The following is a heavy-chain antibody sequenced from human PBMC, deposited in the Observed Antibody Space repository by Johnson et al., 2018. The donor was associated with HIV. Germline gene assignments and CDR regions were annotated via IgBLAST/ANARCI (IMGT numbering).Heavy chain of an antibody. CDR1: GFTFSTYG. CDR2: TSYDGGNK. D-gene: IGHD3-22*01. Sequence: QMQLVESGGGVVQPGRSLRLSCAASGFTFSTYGMHWVRQAPGKGLELVAVTSYDGGNKYYADSVKGRLTISRDNSKNTVYLQMNSLRAEDTAVYYCERERDYDESFGLVHDAFDIGDEGTIVT. CDR3: ERERDYDESFGLVHDAFDI. J-gene: IGHJ3*02. V-gene: IGHV3-30*19.